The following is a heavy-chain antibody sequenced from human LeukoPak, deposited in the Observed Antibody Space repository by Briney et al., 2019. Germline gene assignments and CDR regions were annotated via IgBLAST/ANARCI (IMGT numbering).Heavy chain of an antibody. CDR1: GFTFSSYA. Sequence: GGSLRLSCAASGFTFSSYAMSWVRQAPGKGLEWVSAISGSGGSTYYADSVKGRFTISRDNSKNTLYLQMNSLRAEDTAVYYCAKGARRSGGVDWFDPWGQGTLVTVFS. CDR3: AKGARRSGGVDWFDP. V-gene: IGHV3-23*01. D-gene: IGHD2-15*01. J-gene: IGHJ5*02. CDR2: ISGSGGST.